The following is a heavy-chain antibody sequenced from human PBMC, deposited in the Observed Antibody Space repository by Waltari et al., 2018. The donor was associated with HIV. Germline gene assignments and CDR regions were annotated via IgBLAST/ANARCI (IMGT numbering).Heavy chain of an antibody. Sequence: LQLQESGPGLVKPSETLSLTCSDPGGSSSSSKHYWSWVRQSPGKGRQWVGNVFYKGDTNCKRALKSRVAMTVDTSTNQFFLSVYSVTAADTATYFCARDQRGDYNFWSLPNHNYGMDVWGQGIAVTVSS. CDR2: VFYKGDT. CDR1: GGSSSSSKHY. V-gene: IGHV4-39*07. CDR3: ARDQRGDYNFWSLPNHNYGMDV. D-gene: IGHD3-3*01. J-gene: IGHJ6*02.